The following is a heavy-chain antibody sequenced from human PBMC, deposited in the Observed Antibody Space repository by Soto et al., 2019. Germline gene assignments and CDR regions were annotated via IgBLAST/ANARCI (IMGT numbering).Heavy chain of an antibody. D-gene: IGHD5-18*01. CDR3: ARRYSYGHFDY. V-gene: IGHV4-59*08. J-gene: IGHJ4*02. CDR1: GASISSSY. CDR2: IYNSGST. Sequence: SETLSLTCTVSGASISSSYWSWIRQPPGKGLEWIGYIYNSGSTTYNPPLKSRVTVSVDTSKNQFSLRLSSVTAADTAVYYCARRYSYGHFDYWGQGTLVTVSS.